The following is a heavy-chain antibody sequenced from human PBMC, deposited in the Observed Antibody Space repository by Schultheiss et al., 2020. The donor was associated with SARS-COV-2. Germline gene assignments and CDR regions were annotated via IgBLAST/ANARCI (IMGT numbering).Heavy chain of an antibody. J-gene: IGHJ6*02. Sequence: ASVKVSCKASGYTFTSYGISWVRQAPGQGLEWMGWISAYNGNTNYAQKLQGRVTMTTDTSTSTAYMELRSLRSDDTAVYYCARDEWYYDSSGYYYYYGMDVWGQGTTVTVSS. V-gene: IGHV1-18*01. CDR2: ISAYNGNT. D-gene: IGHD3-22*01. CDR3: ARDEWYYDSSGYYYYYGMDV. CDR1: GYTFTSYG.